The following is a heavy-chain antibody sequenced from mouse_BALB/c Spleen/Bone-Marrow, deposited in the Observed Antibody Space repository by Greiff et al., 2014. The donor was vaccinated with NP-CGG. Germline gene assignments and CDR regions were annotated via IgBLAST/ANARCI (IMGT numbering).Heavy chain of an antibody. D-gene: IGHD4-1*01. CDR1: GFSLTDYG. CDR3: AKLNWDEGDY. Sequence: VKLMESGPGLVAPSQSLSITCTVSGFSLTDYGVSWIRQPPGKGLEWLGVIWGGGITYYSSPLKSRLSISKDNSKSQVFLKMYSLQTDDTAMYYCAKLNWDEGDYWGQGTTLTASS. CDR2: IWGGGIT. J-gene: IGHJ2*01. V-gene: IGHV2-6-5*01.